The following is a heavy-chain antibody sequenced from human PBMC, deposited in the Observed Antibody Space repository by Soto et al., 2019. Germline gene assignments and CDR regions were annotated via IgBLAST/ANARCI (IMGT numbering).Heavy chain of an antibody. V-gene: IGHV3-30*18. CDR3: AKSPNFYCSSPNCYKYYFDY. CDR2: ISYDGSEK. CDR1: GFTFNTYG. J-gene: IGHJ4*02. Sequence: QEQLVESGGGVVQPGKSLRLSCAASGFTFNTYGMHWVRQAPGKGLEWVAVISYDGSEKYYVDSVKGRFTISKDNSKNTLYMQMNSLRPEDTAVYYCAKSPNFYCSSPNCYKYYFDYWGQGARVTVSS. D-gene: IGHD2-2*02.